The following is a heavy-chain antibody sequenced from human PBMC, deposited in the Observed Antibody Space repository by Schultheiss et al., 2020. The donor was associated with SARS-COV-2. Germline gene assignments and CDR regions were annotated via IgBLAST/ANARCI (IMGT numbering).Heavy chain of an antibody. Sequence: GSLRLSCAASGFTFSSYSMNWVRQAPGKGLEWIGEINHSGSTNYNPSLKSRVTISVDTSKNQFSLKLSSVTAADTAVYYCAREAYCTGSTCYNGGYFDSWGQGTLVTVSS. D-gene: IGHD2-2*02. CDR2: INHSGST. CDR3: AREAYCTGSTCYNGGYFDS. CDR1: GFTFSSYS. J-gene: IGHJ4*02. V-gene: IGHV4-34*01.